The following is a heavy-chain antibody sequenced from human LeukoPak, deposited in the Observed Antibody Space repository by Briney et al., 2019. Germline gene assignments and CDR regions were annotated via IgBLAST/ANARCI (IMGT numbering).Heavy chain of an antibody. CDR2: ISGSGGST. Sequence: GGSLRLSCAASGFTFSDSAMSWVRQAPGKGLEWVSSISGSGGSTYYADSVKGRFTISRDNSKNTLYLQMNSLRAEDTAVYYCAKDREPIVVVIQGDYYFDYWGQGTLVTVSS. CDR3: AKDREPIVVVIQGDYYFDY. J-gene: IGHJ4*02. V-gene: IGHV3-23*01. D-gene: IGHD3-22*01. CDR1: GFTFSDSA.